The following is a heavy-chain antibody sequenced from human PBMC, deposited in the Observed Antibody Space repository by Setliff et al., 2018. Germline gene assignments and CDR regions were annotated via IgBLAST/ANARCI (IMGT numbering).Heavy chain of an antibody. D-gene: IGHD3-10*01. CDR3: ARDNRARHYMDV. CDR1: GYSISSGFS. Sequence: SETLSLTCAVSGYSISSGFSWVWIRQSPGKGLEWIGRILFSGDTYYNPSLNSRVTISADTSKNQFSLNLSSVTAADTAVYYCARDNRARHYMDVWDKGTTVTVS. CDR2: ILFSGDT. V-gene: IGHV4-38-2*02. J-gene: IGHJ6*03.